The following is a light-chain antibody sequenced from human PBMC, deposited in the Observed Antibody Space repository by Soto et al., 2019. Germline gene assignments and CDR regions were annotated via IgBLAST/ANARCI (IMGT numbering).Light chain of an antibody. Sequence: DIQMTQSPSSLSASVGDRVTITCRASQGITTFLAWFRQRPGRVPERLIYGASSLQSGVPSRFSGRGSGTEFTLTISSLQPEDFGIYYCLQHNSYPYTFGPGTKVDIK. CDR3: LQHNSYPYT. CDR1: QGITTF. V-gene: IGKV1-17*01. CDR2: GAS. J-gene: IGKJ2*01.